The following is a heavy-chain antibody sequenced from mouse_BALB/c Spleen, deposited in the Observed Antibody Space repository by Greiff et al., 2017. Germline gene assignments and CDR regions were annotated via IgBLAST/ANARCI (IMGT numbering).Heavy chain of an antibody. CDR1: GFTFSSYA. V-gene: IGHV5-9-4*01. D-gene: IGHD2-1*01. J-gene: IGHJ2*01. Sequence: EVKLVESGGGLVKPGGPLKLSCAASGFTFSSYAMSWVRQSPEKRLEWVAEISSGGSYTYYPDTVTGRFTISRDNAKNTLYLEMSSLRSEDTAMYYCARGGDYYGNFDYWGQGTTLTVSS. CDR3: ARGGDYYGNFDY. CDR2: ISSGGSYT.